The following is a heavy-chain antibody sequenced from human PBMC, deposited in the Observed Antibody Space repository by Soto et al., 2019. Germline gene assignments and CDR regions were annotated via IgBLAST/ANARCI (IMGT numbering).Heavy chain of an antibody. CDR1: GGSISSSSYY. J-gene: IGHJ6*02. CDR3: ARRLYCSGGSCYPDYYYYYGMDV. CDR2: IYYSGST. V-gene: IGHV4-39*01. Sequence: ASETLSLTCTVSGGSISSSSYYWGRIRQPPGKGLEWIGSIYYSGSTYYNPSLKSRVTISVDTSKNQFSLKLSSVTAADTAVYYCARRLYCSGGSCYPDYYYYYGMDVWDQGTTVTVSS. D-gene: IGHD2-15*01.